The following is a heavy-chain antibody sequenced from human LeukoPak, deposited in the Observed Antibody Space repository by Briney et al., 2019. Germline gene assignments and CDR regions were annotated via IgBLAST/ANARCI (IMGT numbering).Heavy chain of an antibody. Sequence: GESLRLSCAASGFTFSVYWMSWVRQPPGRGLEWVANIKNDGSEKYYVDSVKGRFTISRDNAKNSRYLQMNSLRAEDTAVYYCARVGTAEGTLEDYWGQGTLVTVSS. CDR2: IKNDGSEK. CDR1: GFTFSVYW. V-gene: IGHV3-7*01. J-gene: IGHJ4*02. D-gene: IGHD6-13*01. CDR3: ARVGTAEGTLEDY.